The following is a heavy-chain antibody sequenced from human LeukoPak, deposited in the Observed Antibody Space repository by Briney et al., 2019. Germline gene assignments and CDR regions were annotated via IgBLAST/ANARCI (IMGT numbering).Heavy chain of an antibody. CDR3: ARAGGSSGWYYFDY. V-gene: IGHV6-1*01. Sequence: SQTLSLTCAIPGDSVSSNSAAWNWIRQSPSRGLEWLGRTYYRSKWYNDYAVSVKSRITINPDTSRNQFSLQLNSVTPEDTAVYYCARAGGSSGWYYFDYWGQGTLVTVSS. CDR2: TYYRSKWYN. D-gene: IGHD6-19*01. J-gene: IGHJ4*02. CDR1: GDSVSSNSAA.